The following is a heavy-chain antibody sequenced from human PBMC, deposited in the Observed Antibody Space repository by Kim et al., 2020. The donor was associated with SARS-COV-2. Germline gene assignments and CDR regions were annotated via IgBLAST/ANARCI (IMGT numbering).Heavy chain of an antibody. J-gene: IGHJ4*02. V-gene: IGHV3-74*01. CDR2: ST. D-gene: IGHD3-10*01. CDR3: ARDSGRIVDY. Sequence: STGYADSVKGRFTISKDNAKNTVYLQMGSLRADDTAVYYCARDSGRIVDYWGQGTLVTVSS.